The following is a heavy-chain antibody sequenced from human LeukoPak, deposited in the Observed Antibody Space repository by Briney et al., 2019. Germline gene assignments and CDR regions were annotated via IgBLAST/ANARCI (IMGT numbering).Heavy chain of an antibody. CDR3: ARGIPDITVTNWFDP. D-gene: IGHD1-14*01. V-gene: IGHV4-59*05. CDR2: IHFAGGA. J-gene: IGHJ5*02. CDR1: GDSISGYY. Sequence: SETLSLTCSVSGDSISGYYWSWIRQPAGKGLEWIGRIHFAGGASYNPSLKSRVTISVDTSKNQFSLKLSSVTAADTAVYYCARGIPDITVTNWFDPWGQGTLVTVSS.